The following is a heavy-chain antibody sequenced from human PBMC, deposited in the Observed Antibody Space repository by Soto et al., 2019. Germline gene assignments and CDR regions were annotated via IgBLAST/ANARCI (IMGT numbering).Heavy chain of an antibody. D-gene: IGHD2-21*01. CDR1: GGTFSSYG. Sequence: QVQLVQSGAEVKKPGSSVKVSCKASGGTFSSYGISWVRQAPGQGLDWMGGIIPVFVTADYAQKFQGRVTITSDESTSTAYMELSILRSGDTAVYYCSSAEFAAVVDRYYFYYGMDVWGQGTTVTVSS. CDR3: SSAEFAAVVDRYYFYYGMDV. CDR2: IIPVFVTA. J-gene: IGHJ6*02. V-gene: IGHV1-69*01.